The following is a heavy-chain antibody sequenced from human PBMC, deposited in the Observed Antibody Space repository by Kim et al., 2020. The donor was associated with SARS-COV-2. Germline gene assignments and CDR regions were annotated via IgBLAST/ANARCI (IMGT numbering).Heavy chain of an antibody. J-gene: IGHJ1*01. Sequence: SETLSLTCTVSGGSISGSTYYWGWIRQPPGKGLEWIGSIYYSGSTYYNPSLKSRVTISVDTSKNQFSLKLGSVTAADTAVYYCARAFRSSRFGVDYFQH. CDR3: ARAFRSSRFGVDYFQH. CDR2: IYYSGST. CDR1: GGSISGSTYY. D-gene: IGHD3-10*01. V-gene: IGHV4-39*01.